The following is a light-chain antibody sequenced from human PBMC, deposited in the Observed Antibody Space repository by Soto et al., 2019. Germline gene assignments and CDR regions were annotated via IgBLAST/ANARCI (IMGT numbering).Light chain of an antibody. J-gene: IGLJ3*02. CDR1: SSDVGAYNF. CDR2: DVS. CDR3: CSYAGTYPWV. Sequence: QSALTQPRSVSGSPGQSVTISCTGTSSDVGAYNFVSWYQQHPGKAPKLMIYDVSKRPSGVPDRISGSKSGNTASLTISGLQADDEADYYCCSYAGTYPWVFGGGTKLTVL. V-gene: IGLV2-11*01.